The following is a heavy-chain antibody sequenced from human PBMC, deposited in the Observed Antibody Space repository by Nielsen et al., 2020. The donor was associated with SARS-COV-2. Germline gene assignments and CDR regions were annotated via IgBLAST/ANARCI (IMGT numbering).Heavy chain of an antibody. Sequence: GESLKISCAASGFTFSSYGMHWVRQAPGKGLEWVAVISYDGSNKYYADSVKGRFTISRDNSKNTLYLQMNSLRAEDTAVYYSTIAARGTLAFDIWGQGTMVTVSS. CDR3: TIAARGTLAFDI. J-gene: IGHJ3*02. D-gene: IGHD6-6*01. V-gene: IGHV3-30*03. CDR2: ISYDGSNK. CDR1: GFTFSSYG.